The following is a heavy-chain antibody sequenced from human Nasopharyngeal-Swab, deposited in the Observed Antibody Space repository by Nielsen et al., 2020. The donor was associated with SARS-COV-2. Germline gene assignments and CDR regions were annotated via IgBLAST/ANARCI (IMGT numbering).Heavy chain of an antibody. J-gene: IGHJ4*02. V-gene: IGHV3-33*01. Sequence: LSLTCVASGFSFRDYGMHWVRQTPGKGLEWGAVLWYDGIKKYYGDSVKGRFTISRDISMNTLYLQINSLRVEDTAVYYCARDSDTNSQYSQFDYWGQGTQVTVSS. CDR3: ARDSDTNSQYSQFDY. CDR1: GFSFRDYG. D-gene: IGHD2-15*01. CDR2: LWYDGIKK.